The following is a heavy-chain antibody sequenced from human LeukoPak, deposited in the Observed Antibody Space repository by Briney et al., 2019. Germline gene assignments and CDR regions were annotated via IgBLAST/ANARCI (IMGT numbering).Heavy chain of an antibody. Sequence: SETLSLTCTVSGGSISSYYWSWIRQPPGKGLEWIGYIYYSGSTYYNPSLKSRVTISVDTSKNQFSLKLSSVTAADTAVYYCARGVQLAGPFGYFDYWGQGTLVTVSS. CDR3: ARGVQLAGPFGYFDY. D-gene: IGHD1-1*01. V-gene: IGHV4-30-4*08. J-gene: IGHJ4*02. CDR1: GGSISSYY. CDR2: IYYSGST.